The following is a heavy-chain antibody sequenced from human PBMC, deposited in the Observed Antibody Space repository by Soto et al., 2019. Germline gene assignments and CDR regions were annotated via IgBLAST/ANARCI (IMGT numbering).Heavy chain of an antibody. CDR3: ARELPGVIAAPDYGMDV. Sequence: EVQLVESGGGLVKPGGSLRLSCAASGFTFSSYSMNWVRQAPGKGLEWVSSISSSSSYIYYADSVKGRFTISRDNAKNSLYLQMNSLRAEDTAVYYCARELPGVIAAPDYGMDVWGQGTTVTVSS. V-gene: IGHV3-21*01. CDR2: ISSSSSYI. D-gene: IGHD6-6*01. J-gene: IGHJ6*02. CDR1: GFTFSSYS.